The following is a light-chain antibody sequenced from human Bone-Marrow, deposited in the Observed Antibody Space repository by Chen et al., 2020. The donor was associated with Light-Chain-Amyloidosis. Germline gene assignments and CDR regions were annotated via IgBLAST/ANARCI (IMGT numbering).Light chain of an antibody. CDR3: CSYAGRGKM. J-gene: IGLJ3*02. CDR1: SSDVGTYNL. V-gene: IGLV2-23*01. CDR2: EAK. Sequence: QSALTQPASVSGSPGQSITISCTGSSSDVGTYNLVTWYQHHPGKAPKLIIYEAKKRPSGVSNRFSGSRSGYTAFLTISGLQAEDEADYYCCSYAGRGKMFGGGTKLTVL.